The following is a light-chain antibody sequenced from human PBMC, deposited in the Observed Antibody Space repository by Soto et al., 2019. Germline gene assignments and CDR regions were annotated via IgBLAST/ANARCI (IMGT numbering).Light chain of an antibody. J-gene: IGKJ4*01. Sequence: DIQMTQSPSSLSASVGDRVTITCRACQSISTYLNWYQQKPGKAPKLLISAASSLQSGVPSRFSGSGSGTDFTLTISSLQAEDSATYHCQQSYTTPLTFGGGTKVEIK. CDR3: QQSYTTPLT. CDR1: QSISTY. V-gene: IGKV1-39*01. CDR2: AAS.